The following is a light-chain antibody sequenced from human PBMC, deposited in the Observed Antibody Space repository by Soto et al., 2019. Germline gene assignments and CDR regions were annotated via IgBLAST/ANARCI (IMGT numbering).Light chain of an antibody. V-gene: IGLV2-14*01. Sequence: QSILTQPASVSGSPGQSITISYTGTSGDVGAYNYVSWYQQHPGKAPKLMIYEVSNRPSGVSNRFSGSKSVNTASLTISGLQAEDEADYYCSSYTSSTTYVFGTGTKVTVL. CDR1: SGDVGAYNY. CDR3: SSYTSSTTYV. J-gene: IGLJ1*01. CDR2: EVS.